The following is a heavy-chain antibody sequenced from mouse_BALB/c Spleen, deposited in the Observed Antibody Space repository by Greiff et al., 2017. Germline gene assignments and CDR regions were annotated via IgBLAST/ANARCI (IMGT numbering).Heavy chain of an antibody. CDR1: GYSITSGYY. Sequence: EVQRVESGPGLVKPSQSLSLTCSVTGYSITSGYYWNWIRQFPGNKLEWMGYISYDGSNNYNPSLKNRISITRDTSKNQFFLKLNSVTTEDTATYYCARGGNWYAMDYWGQGTSVTVSS. CDR2: ISYDGSN. J-gene: IGHJ4*01. D-gene: IGHD2-1*01. V-gene: IGHV3-6*02. CDR3: ARGGNWYAMDY.